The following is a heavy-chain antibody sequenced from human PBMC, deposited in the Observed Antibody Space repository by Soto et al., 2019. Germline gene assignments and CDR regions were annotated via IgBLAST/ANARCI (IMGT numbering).Heavy chain of an antibody. Sequence: ASVKVSCKASGYTFTGYYMHWVRQAPGQGLEWMGWINPNSGGTNYAQKFQGRVTISVDTSKNQFSLKLSSVTAADTAVYYCAGPTLPAWRSYSGRPERNYGMDVWGQGTTVTVSS. V-gene: IGHV1-2*02. CDR1: GYTFTGYY. CDR2: INPNSGGT. D-gene: IGHD1-26*01. CDR3: AGPTLPAWRSYSGRPERNYGMDV. J-gene: IGHJ6*02.